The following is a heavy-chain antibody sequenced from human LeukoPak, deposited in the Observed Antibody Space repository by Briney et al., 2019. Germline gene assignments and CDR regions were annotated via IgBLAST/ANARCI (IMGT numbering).Heavy chain of an antibody. CDR1: GFTFSRYS. Sequence: GGSLRLSCAASGFTFSRYSMNWVRQAPGKGLEWVSSISDTGYYIYYADSVKGRLTISRDNAKNSLSLQMNSLRAEDTAVYYCARDRVAAAGQPFDYWGQGTLVTVSS. V-gene: IGHV3-21*01. CDR2: ISDTGYYI. J-gene: IGHJ4*02. D-gene: IGHD6-13*01. CDR3: ARDRVAAAGQPFDY.